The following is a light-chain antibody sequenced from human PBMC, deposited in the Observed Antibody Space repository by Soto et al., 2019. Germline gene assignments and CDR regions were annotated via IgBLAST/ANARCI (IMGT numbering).Light chain of an antibody. CDR3: SSYAGSSVV. J-gene: IGLJ2*01. CDR1: SSDIGGYNY. CDR2: EVT. Sequence: QSALTQPPSASGSPGQSVTISCTGSSSDIGGYNYVSWYQHHPGKAPKLIIYEVTKRPSGVPDRFSGSKSGNTASLTVSGLQAEDEADYFCSSYAGSSVVFGGGTKLTVL. V-gene: IGLV2-8*01.